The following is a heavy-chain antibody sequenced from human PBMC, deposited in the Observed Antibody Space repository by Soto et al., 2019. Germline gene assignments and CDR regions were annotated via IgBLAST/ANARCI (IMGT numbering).Heavy chain of an antibody. V-gene: IGHV4-31*03. CDR3: ARAFDDSGAQFDY. D-gene: IGHD4-17*01. J-gene: IGHJ4*02. CDR1: GGSISSDSYY. CDR2: IYYSGST. Sequence: QVQLQESGPGLVKPSQTLSLTCTVSGGSISSDSYYWSWIRQHPGKGLEWIGYIYYSGSTYYNPSLKSRVTISVDTSKNQSSLKLTSVTAADTAVYYCARAFDDSGAQFDYWGQGTLVTVSS.